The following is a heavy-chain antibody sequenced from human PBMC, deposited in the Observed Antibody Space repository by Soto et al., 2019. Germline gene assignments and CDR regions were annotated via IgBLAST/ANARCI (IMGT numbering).Heavy chain of an antibody. Sequence: QVQLVESGGGVVQPGRSLRLSCAASGFTFSSYAMHWVRQAPGKGLEWVAVISYDGSNKYYADSVKGRFTISRDNSKNTLYLQMNSLRAEDTAVYYCARDDYYGSGSYFAYYYYYGMDVWGQGTTVTVSS. CDR3: ARDDYYGSGSYFAYYYYYGMDV. CDR1: GFTFSSYA. D-gene: IGHD3-10*01. V-gene: IGHV3-30-3*01. CDR2: ISYDGSNK. J-gene: IGHJ6*02.